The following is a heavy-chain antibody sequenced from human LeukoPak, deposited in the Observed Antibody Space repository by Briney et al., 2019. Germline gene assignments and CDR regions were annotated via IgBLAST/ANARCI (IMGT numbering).Heavy chain of an antibody. CDR1: GYSISSGYY. Sequence: SETLSLTCTVSGYSISSGYYWGWIRQPPGKGLGWIGSIYHSGSTYYNPSLKSRVTISVDTSKNQFSLKLSSVTAADTAVYYCARAWGLYYYYYMDVWGKGTTVTVSS. CDR3: ARAWGLYYYYYMDV. V-gene: IGHV4-38-2*02. J-gene: IGHJ6*03. CDR2: IYHSGST. D-gene: IGHD1-26*01.